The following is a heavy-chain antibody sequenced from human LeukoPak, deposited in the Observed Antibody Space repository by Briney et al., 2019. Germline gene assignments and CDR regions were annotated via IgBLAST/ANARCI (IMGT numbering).Heavy chain of an antibody. CDR1: GFTVSSNY. D-gene: IGHD6-13*01. V-gene: IGHV3-53*01. J-gene: IGHJ4*02. CDR3: ARGPRGWYSSS. CDR2: IYSGGST. Sequence: GGSLRLSCAASGFTVSSNYMSWVRQAPGKGLEWVSVIYSGGSTYYADSVKGRFTISRDNAKNSLYLQMNSLRAEDTAVYYCARGPRGWYSSSWGQGTLVTVSS.